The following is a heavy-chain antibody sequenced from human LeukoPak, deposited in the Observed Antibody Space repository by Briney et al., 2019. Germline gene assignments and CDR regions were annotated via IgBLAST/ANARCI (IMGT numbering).Heavy chain of an antibody. J-gene: IGHJ6*03. CDR3: ARGGIYIPPYYYYYMDD. Sequence: PGGSLRLSCAASGFTFSRYWMSWVRQAPGKGLEWVANIKEDGSEKYSVDSVRGRFTVYRDNAEHSLYLQMNSVRAEDTAVYYCARGGIYIPPYYYYYMDDWGRGTTVTVSS. D-gene: IGHD3-16*01. CDR1: GFTFSRYW. V-gene: IGHV3-7*01. CDR2: IKEDGSEK.